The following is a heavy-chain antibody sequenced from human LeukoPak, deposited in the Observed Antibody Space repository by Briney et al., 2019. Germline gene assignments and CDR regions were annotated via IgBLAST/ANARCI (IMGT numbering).Heavy chain of an antibody. CDR1: GFTFSSYS. CDR3: ARDVAAAAGTRGFDP. Sequence: GGSLRLSCAASGFTFSSYSMTWVRQAPGKGLEWVSYISSSSSTTYYADSVKGRFTISRDNAKNSLYLQMNSLRAEDTAVYYCARDVAAAAGTRGFDPWGQGTLVTVSS. D-gene: IGHD6-13*01. CDR2: ISSSSSTT. V-gene: IGHV3-48*04. J-gene: IGHJ5*02.